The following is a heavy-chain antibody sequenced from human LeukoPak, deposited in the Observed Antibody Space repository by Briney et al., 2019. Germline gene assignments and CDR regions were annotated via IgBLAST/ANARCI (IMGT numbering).Heavy chain of an antibody. CDR3: ARRSPYGGNSFAFDI. Sequence: PSETLSLTCTVSGGSISSSSYYWGWIRQPPGKGLEWIGSVYYSGSTYYNPSLKSRVTISVDTSKNQFSLKLSSVTAADTAVYYCARRSPYGGNSFAFDIWGQGTMVTVSS. CDR2: VYYSGST. V-gene: IGHV4-39*01. J-gene: IGHJ3*02. CDR1: GGSISSSSYY. D-gene: IGHD4-23*01.